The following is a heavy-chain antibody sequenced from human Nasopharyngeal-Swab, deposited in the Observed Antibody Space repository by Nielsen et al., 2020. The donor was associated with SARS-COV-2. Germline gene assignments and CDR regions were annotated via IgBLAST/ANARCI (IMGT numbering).Heavy chain of an antibody. D-gene: IGHD3-22*01. J-gene: IGHJ4*02. CDR3: AKDRALYYYDSSGYYYSSY. Sequence: GESLKISWATSGFTFSPYTMTWVRQAPGKGLQWISYITSGNSVQYADSVRGRFTISRDNAKNSLFLQMNSLRGDDTAIYYCAKDRALYYYDSSGYYYSSYWGQGTLVTVSS. CDR1: GFTFSPYT. CDR2: ITSGNSV. V-gene: IGHV3-69-1*02.